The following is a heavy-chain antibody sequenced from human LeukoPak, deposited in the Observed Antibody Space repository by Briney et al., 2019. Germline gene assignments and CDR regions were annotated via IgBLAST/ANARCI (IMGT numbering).Heavy chain of an antibody. CDR2: INGDGRNI. CDR3: ARDRRFDP. CDR1: GFTFSSYW. Sequence: PGGSLRLSCVASGFTFSSYWMHWVRQDPRKGLVWVSRINGDGRNINYADSVRGRFTISRDNAKNTLYLQMNTLRVEDTAVYYCARDRRFDPWGQGTLVTVSS. J-gene: IGHJ5*02. V-gene: IGHV3-74*01.